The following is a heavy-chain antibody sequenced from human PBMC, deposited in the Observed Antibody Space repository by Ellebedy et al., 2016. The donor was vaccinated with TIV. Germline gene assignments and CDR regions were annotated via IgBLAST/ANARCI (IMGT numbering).Heavy chain of an antibody. CDR2: ISSDGSNK. J-gene: IGHJ4*02. V-gene: IGHV3-30-3*01. CDR1: GFSFGSYV. CDR3: ARRYGYFDF. D-gene: IGHD5-12*01. Sequence: GESLKISXAASGFSFGSYVMHWVRQAPGQGLEWAAGISSDGSNKYYADSVKGRFTISRDNSRNTLYLQMNSLRPEDTAIYYCARRYGYFDFWGQGNLVTVSS.